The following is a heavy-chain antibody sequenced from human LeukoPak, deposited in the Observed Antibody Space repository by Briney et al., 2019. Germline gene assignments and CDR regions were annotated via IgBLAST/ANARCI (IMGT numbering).Heavy chain of an antibody. J-gene: IGHJ6*03. CDR1: SYTFTSYG. CDR3: ARVGTGTTHPYYYYYMDV. Sequence: PGASVKVSCKASSYTFTSYGISWVRQAPGQGLEWMGWISAYNGNTNYAQKLQGRVTMTTDTSTSTAYMELRSLRSDDTAVYYCARVGTGTTHPYYYYYMDVWGKGTTVTVSS. D-gene: IGHD1-7*01. V-gene: IGHV1-18*01. CDR2: ISAYNGNT.